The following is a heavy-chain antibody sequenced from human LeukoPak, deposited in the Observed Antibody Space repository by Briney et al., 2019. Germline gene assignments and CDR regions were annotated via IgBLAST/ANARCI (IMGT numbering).Heavy chain of an antibody. CDR3: ARAHSKRFATDAFDI. CDR2: IYSGGST. V-gene: IGHV3-53*01. Sequence: GGSLRLPCAASGFTVSSNYMSWVRQAPGKGLEWVSVIYSGGSTYYADSVKGRFTISRDNSKNTLYLQMNSLRAEDTAVYYCARAHSKRFATDAFDIWGQGTMVTVSS. D-gene: IGHD2/OR15-2a*01. J-gene: IGHJ3*02. CDR1: GFTVSSNY.